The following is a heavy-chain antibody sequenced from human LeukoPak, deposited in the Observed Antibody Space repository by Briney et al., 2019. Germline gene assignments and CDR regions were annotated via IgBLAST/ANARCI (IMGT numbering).Heavy chain of an antibody. CDR1: GFTFTSSA. Sequence: ASVKASCKASGFTFTSSAMQWVRQARGQRLEWIGWIVVGSGNTNYAQKFQERVTITRDMSTSTAYMELSSLRSEDTAVYYCAGASHHDYGDLRVDYWGQGTLVTVSS. J-gene: IGHJ4*02. CDR3: AGASHHDYGDLRVDY. V-gene: IGHV1-58*02. CDR2: IVVGSGNT. D-gene: IGHD4-17*01.